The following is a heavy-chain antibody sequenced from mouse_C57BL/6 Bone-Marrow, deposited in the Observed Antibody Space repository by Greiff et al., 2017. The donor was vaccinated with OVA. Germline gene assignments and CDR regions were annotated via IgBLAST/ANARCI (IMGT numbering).Heavy chain of an antibody. CDR2: ISGGGGNT. V-gene: IGHV5-9*01. J-gene: IGHJ3*01. Sequence: EVKLVESGGGLVKPGGSLKLSCAASGFTFSSYTMSWVRQTPEQRLEWVATISGGGGNTYYPASVKGRFTLSRDKAKNTLDLQMSSLRSEDTALYYCARRGYSNYGWFAYWGQGTLGTVSA. CDR1: GFTFSSYT. CDR3: ARRGYSNYGWFAY. D-gene: IGHD2-5*01.